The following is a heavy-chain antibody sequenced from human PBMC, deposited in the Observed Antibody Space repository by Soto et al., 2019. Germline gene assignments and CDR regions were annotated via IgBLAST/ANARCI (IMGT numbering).Heavy chain of an antibody. CDR1: GLTFSSYS. D-gene: IGHD2-2*01. Sequence: PGGSLRLSCAASGLTFSSYSMNWVRQAPGKGLEWVPSISSSSSYIYYADSVKGRFTISRDNAKNSLYLQMNSLRAEDTAVYYCASLLVVPACSYTEYYYYGMDGWGQGTTVTVSS. J-gene: IGHJ6*02. CDR2: ISSSSSYI. V-gene: IGHV3-21*01. CDR3: ASLLVVPACSYTEYYYYGMDG.